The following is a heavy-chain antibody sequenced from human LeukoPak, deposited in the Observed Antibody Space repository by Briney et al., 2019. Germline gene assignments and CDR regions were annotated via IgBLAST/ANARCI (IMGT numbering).Heavy chain of an antibody. V-gene: IGHV3-74*01. CDR3: ARGLQAARLAVADS. D-gene: IGHD6-19*01. J-gene: IGHJ5*02. CDR1: GFTFSSYW. CDR2: ISSDESST. Sequence: GGSLRLSCVASGFTFSSYWMHWVRRAPGKGLVWVSRISSDESSTSYADSVKGRFTISRDNAKNTLYLQMNSLRAEDTAIYYCARGLQAARLAVADSWGQGTLVTVSS.